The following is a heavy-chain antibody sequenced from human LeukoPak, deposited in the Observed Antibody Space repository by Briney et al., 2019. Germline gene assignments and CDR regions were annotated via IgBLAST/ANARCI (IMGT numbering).Heavy chain of an antibody. CDR1: GFTFSVAG. Sequence: GGSQRLSCVASGFTFSVAGMHWVRQAPGKGLEWVSAIIGNGASTYYTDSVKGRFTISRDNSKNTLYLQMNSLRAEGTGVYYCAKRTCSGTTCYPLDSWGRGTLVTVSS. V-gene: IGHV3-23*01. D-gene: IGHD6-19*01. J-gene: IGHJ4*02. CDR3: AKRTCSGTTCYPLDS. CDR2: IIGNGAST.